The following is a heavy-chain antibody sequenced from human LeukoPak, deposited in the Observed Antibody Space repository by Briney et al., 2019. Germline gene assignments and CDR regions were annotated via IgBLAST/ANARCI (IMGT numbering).Heavy chain of an antibody. V-gene: IGHV1-2*02. D-gene: IGHD5-12*01. CDR1: GYTFTGYY. Sequence: GASVKVSCEASGYTFTGYYMHWVRQAPGQGLEWMGWINPNSGGTNYAQKFQGRVTMTRDTSISTAYMELSRLRSDDTAVYYCARTDIVATADAFDIWGQGTMVTVSS. CDR3: ARTDIVATADAFDI. CDR2: INPNSGGT. J-gene: IGHJ3*02.